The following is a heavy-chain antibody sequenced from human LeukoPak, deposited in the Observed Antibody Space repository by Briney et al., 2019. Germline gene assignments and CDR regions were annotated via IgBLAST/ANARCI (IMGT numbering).Heavy chain of an antibody. D-gene: IGHD6-13*01. J-gene: IGHJ6*03. V-gene: IGHV1-8*03. Sequence: GASVKVSCKASGYTFTSYDINWVRQGTGQGLEWMGWMNPNSGNTGYAQKFQGRVTITRNTSISTAYMELSSLRSEDTAVYYCARAPGTYSSSWFTPGKYYYYYYMDVWGKGTTVTVSS. CDR2: MNPNSGNT. CDR3: ARAPGTYSSSWFTPGKYYYYYYMDV. CDR1: GYTFTSYD.